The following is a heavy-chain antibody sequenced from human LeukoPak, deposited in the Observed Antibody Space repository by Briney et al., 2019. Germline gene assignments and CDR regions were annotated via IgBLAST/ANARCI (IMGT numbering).Heavy chain of an antibody. CDR2: IIAIFGTA. Sequence: ASVRVSCKASGGTFSSYAISWVRQAPGQGLEWMGGIIAIFGTANYAQKFQGRVTITADKSTSTAYMELSSLRSEDTAVYYCAREGCSSTSCYGGWFDPWGQGTLVTVSS. CDR3: AREGCSSTSCYGGWFDP. D-gene: IGHD2-2*01. CDR1: GGTFSSYA. V-gene: IGHV1-69*06. J-gene: IGHJ5*02.